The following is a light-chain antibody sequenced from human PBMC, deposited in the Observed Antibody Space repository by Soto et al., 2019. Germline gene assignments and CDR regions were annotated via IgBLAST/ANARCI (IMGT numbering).Light chain of an antibody. V-gene: IGLV1-44*01. CDR2: SNT. J-gene: IGLJ2*01. Sequence: QSMLTQPPSASGTPGQTIALSCSGGSSNIGSHTVNSDQQLPGTAPRLLIFSNTQRPSGVSNRFSGSKSGTSASLAISGLQAEYEGDYYCASWDYSLNGVVFGRGTKLTVL. CDR3: ASWDYSLNGVV. CDR1: SSNIGSHT.